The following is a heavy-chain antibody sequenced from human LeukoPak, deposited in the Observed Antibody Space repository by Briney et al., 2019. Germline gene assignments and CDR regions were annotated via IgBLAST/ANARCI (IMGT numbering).Heavy chain of an antibody. V-gene: IGHV1-18*01. Sequence: VASVKVSCKASGYTFTSYGISWVRQAPGQGLEWMGWISAYNGNTNYAQKLQGRVTMTTDTSTSTAYMELSSLRSEDTAVYYCARGRPQPPLGRYDFWSGYYRRAPFDIWGQGTMVTVSS. D-gene: IGHD3-3*01. J-gene: IGHJ3*02. CDR2: ISAYNGNT. CDR1: GYTFTSYG. CDR3: ARGRPQPPLGRYDFWSGYYRRAPFDI.